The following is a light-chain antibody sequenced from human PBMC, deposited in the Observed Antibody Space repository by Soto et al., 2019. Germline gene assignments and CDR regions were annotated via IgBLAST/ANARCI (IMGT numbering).Light chain of an antibody. CDR2: DSS. J-gene: IGKJ4*01. CDR3: QQRGNWPPFT. Sequence: EIVLTQSPVTLSLSPGERATHSCRASQNVRSDLAWYQQKPGQAPRLLIYDSSNRATGILARFSGSGSGTDFTLTISSLEPEDFAVYYCQQRGNWPPFTFGGGTKVEIK. V-gene: IGKV3-11*01. CDR1: QNVRSD.